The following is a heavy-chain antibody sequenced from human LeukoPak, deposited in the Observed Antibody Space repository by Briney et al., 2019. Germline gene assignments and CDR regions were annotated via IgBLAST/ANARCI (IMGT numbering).Heavy chain of an antibody. CDR1: GYTFTSYY. CDR2: INPSGGST. D-gene: IGHD5-18*01. CDR3: AKVDTAMVSQH. Sequence: ASVKVSCKASGYTFTSYYMHRVRQAPGQGLEWMGIINPSGGSTSYAQKFQGRVTMTRDTSTSTVYMELSSLRSEDTAVYYCAKVDTAMVSQHWGQGTLVTVSS. J-gene: IGHJ1*01. V-gene: IGHV1-46*01.